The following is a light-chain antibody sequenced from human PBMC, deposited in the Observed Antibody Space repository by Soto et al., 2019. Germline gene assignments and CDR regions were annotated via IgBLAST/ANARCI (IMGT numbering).Light chain of an antibody. CDR3: SSYAGSNNV. CDR2: EVS. V-gene: IGLV2-8*01. Sequence: QSALTQPPSASGSPGQSVTISCTGTSSDVGGYNYVSWYQQHPGKAPKLMIYEVSKRPLGVPDRFSGSKSGNTASLTVSGLQAEYEADYYCSSYAGSNNVFGTGTKVTVL. J-gene: IGLJ1*01. CDR1: SSDVGGYNY.